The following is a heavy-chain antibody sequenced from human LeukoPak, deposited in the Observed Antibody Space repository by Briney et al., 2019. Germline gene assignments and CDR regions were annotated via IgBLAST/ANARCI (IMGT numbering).Heavy chain of an antibody. Sequence: GGSLRLSCATSGFTFSSYGMYSVRQAPGKGLEWVAFIRYDGSNKYYADSVKGRFTISRDNSKNTLYLQMNSLRAEDTAVYYCAKRSSNYDAFYFDYWGQGTLVTVSS. CDR1: GFTFSSYG. D-gene: IGHD4-11*01. CDR3: AKRSSNYDAFYFDY. CDR2: IRYDGSNK. J-gene: IGHJ4*02. V-gene: IGHV3-30*02.